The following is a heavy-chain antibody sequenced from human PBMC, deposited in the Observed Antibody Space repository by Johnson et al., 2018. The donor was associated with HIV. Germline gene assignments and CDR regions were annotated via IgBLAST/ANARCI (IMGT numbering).Heavy chain of an antibody. CDR2: ISYDGSTK. D-gene: IGHD2-2*01. CDR1: GFTFSSYA. J-gene: IGHJ3*02. CDR3: ARDGGYCSSTSCFRHWASAFDI. Sequence: QVQLVESGGGVVQPGRSLRLSCAASGFTFSSYAMHWVRQAPGKGLAWLAVISYDGSTKYYADSVNGRFTISRDNSKNTLYLQMNSLRAEDTAVYYCARDGGYCSSTSCFRHWASAFDIWGQGTMVTVSS. V-gene: IGHV3-30-3*01.